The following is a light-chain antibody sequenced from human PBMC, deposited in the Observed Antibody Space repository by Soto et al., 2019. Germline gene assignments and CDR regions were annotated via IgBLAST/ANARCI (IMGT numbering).Light chain of an antibody. V-gene: IGKV3-20*01. J-gene: IGKJ2*01. CDR1: QSVSSGY. CDR3: QQYGSSLYT. Sequence: EIVLTQSPGTLSLSAGDRATLSCRASQSVSSGYLAWYQQKPGQAPRLVIHGASSRATGIPDRFSGSGSGTDFTLTINRLEPEDFAVYYCQQYGSSLYTFGQGTKVDIK. CDR2: GAS.